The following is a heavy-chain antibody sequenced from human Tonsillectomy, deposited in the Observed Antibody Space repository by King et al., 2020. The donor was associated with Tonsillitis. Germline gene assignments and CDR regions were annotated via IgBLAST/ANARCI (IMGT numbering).Heavy chain of an antibody. J-gene: IGHJ5*02. CDR1: GGSMSSGGYS. CDR3: AGVNLVGVWFDP. Sequence: QLQESGPGLVKPSQTLSLTCAVSGGSMSSGGYSWSWIRQPPGKGLEWIGNIYYSGSTYYSPSLKSRVTISVDTSKNQFSLQLTSVTAADTAMYYCAGVNLVGVWFDPWGQGTLVTVSS. V-gene: IGHV4-30-4*07. CDR2: IYYSGST. D-gene: IGHD2-8*02.